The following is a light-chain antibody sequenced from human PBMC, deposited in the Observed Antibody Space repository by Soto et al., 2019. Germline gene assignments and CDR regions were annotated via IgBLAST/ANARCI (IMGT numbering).Light chain of an antibody. CDR3: GTWDSSLSVV. Sequence: QSVLTQPPSLSAAPGQKVTISCSGSSSNIGNNFVSWYQQLPGTAPKLLIYHNNKRPSGIPDRFSGSKSGTSATLGITGLQTGDEADYYCGTWDSSLSVVFGGGTQLTVL. J-gene: IGLJ3*02. V-gene: IGLV1-51*01. CDR2: HNN. CDR1: SSNIGNNF.